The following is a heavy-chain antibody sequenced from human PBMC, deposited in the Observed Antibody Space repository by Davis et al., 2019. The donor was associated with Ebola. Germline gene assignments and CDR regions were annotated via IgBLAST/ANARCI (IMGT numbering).Heavy chain of an antibody. CDR3: ARESGEHTSMAKPFDY. CDR2: ISAYNDNT. Sequence: ASVKVSCKASGYTFTSFGISWVRQAPGQGLEWMGWISAYNDNTNYAQNLQDRVTMTTDTSTTTAYLELRNLRSGDTAVYYCARESGEHTSMAKPFDYWGQGTLVTVSS. D-gene: IGHD5-18*01. V-gene: IGHV1-18*01. CDR1: GYTFTSFG. J-gene: IGHJ4*02.